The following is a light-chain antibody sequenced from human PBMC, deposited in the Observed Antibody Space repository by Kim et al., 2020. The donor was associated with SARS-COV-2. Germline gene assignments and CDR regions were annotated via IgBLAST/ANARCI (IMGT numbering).Light chain of an antibody. CDR1: QSVSSSY. CDR3: QQYGSSPALT. V-gene: IGKV3-20*01. CDR2: GAS. Sequence: EIVLTQSPGTLSLSPGERATLSCRASQSVSSSYVAWYQQKPGQAPSLLIYGASCRATGIPDRFSGSGSGTDFTLTISRLEPEDFAVYYCQQYGSSPALTFGGGTKVDIK. J-gene: IGKJ4*01.